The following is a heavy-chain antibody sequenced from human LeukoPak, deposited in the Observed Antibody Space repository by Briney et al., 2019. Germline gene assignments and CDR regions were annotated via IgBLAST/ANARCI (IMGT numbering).Heavy chain of an antibody. CDR1: GYTFTGYY. D-gene: IGHD6-25*01. J-gene: IGHJ3*02. V-gene: IGHV1-46*01. Sequence: ASAKVSCKASGYTFTGYYMHWVRQAPGQGLAWMGMINPSGDSTTYAQKFQDRVTMTRDTSTSTVYMELSSLISEDTAVYYCARTAARQDAFNIWGQGTMVTVSS. CDR2: INPSGDST. CDR3: ARTAARQDAFNI.